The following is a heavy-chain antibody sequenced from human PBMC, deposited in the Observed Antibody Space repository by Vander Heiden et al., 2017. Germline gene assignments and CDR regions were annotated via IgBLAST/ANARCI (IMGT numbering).Heavy chain of an antibody. D-gene: IGHD2-21*01. J-gene: IGHJ4*02. CDR1: GFTFSGYT. V-gene: IGHV3-21*01. Sequence: VQLVESGGGLVKPGGSLRLSCVASGFTFSGYTMSWVRQAPGKGLEWVSSITSNSRSIVDADSVKGRFTISRDNAKNSLFMKMKRLRAEDTAVFDGARVKGEFRDYWGQGTMVTVYS. CDR2: ITSNSRSI. CDR3: ARVKGEFRDY.